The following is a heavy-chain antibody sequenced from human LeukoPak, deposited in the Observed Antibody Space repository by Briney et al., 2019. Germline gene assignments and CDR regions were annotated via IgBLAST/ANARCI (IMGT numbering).Heavy chain of an antibody. CDR2: IYYSGST. CDR1: GDSISTSSYY. J-gene: IGHJ3*02. V-gene: IGHV4-39*01. Sequence: ETLSLTCTVSGDSISTSSYYWGWIRQPPGKGLEWIGSIYYSGSTDYNPSLKSRVTISVGTSKNQFSLKLTSVTAADTAVYYCAIHARDSRGYQLAFEIWGQGTVVTVSS. CDR3: AIHARDSRGYQLAFEI. D-gene: IGHD3-22*01.